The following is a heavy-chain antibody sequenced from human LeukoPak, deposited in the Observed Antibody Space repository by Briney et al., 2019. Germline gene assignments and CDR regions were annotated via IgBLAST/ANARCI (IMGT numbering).Heavy chain of an antibody. V-gene: IGHV3-23*01. D-gene: IGHD6-19*01. CDR1: GFTSISYA. Sequence: HAGRSLRRSCAAAGFTSISYAMSWVRQAPWKGLEWLSGISGSGSSTYYADSVKGRFTIPRDNSKNTLFLQMNSLRAEDTAVYHCAKDALSGWYGYSDYWGQGTLVTVSS. CDR2: ISGSGSST. J-gene: IGHJ4*02. CDR3: AKDALSGWYGYSDY.